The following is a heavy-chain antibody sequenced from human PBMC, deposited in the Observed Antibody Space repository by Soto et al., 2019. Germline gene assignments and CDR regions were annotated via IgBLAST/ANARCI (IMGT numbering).Heavy chain of an antibody. V-gene: IGHV1-18*01. J-gene: IGHJ3*02. Sequence: QVQLVQSGTEVKKPGASVKVSCRASGYTFTSYGISWVRQAPGQGLEWVAWINGYNGNTNYAQKLQGRVTVTTHTSTNTAYMELRSLRSDDTAVYYCARDSRSSGPFDIWGQGTVVTVSS. CDR2: INGYNGNT. CDR3: ARDSRSSGPFDI. D-gene: IGHD6-6*01. CDR1: GYTFTSYG.